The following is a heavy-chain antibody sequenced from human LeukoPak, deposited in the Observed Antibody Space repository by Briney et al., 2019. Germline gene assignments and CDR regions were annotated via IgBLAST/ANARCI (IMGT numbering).Heavy chain of an antibody. CDR3: ARDFLHVYHYDSSGYVRGAFDI. D-gene: IGHD3-22*01. V-gene: IGHV1-18*01. Sequence: ASVKVSCEASGYTFTSYGISWVRQAPGQGLEWMGWISAYNGNTNYAQKLQGRVTMTTDTSTSTAYMELRSLRSDDTAVYYCARDFLHVYHYDSSGYVRGAFDIWGQGTKVTVSS. CDR1: GYTFTSYG. CDR2: ISAYNGNT. J-gene: IGHJ3*02.